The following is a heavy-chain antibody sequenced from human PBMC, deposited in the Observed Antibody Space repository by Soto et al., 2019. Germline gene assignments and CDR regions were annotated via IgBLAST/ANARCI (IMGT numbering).Heavy chain of an antibody. CDR3: AKDLIAAAGVLDC. CDR1: GFSFSSHA. CDR2: ISGGGDST. J-gene: IGHJ4*02. D-gene: IGHD6-13*01. Sequence: GGSLRLSCAASGFSFSSHAMKWVRQAPGKGLEWVSAISGGGDSTYYADSAKGRFTISRDNSKNTLYLQMNSLRAEDTAVYYCAKDLIAAAGVLDCWGQGTLVTVSS. V-gene: IGHV3-23*01.